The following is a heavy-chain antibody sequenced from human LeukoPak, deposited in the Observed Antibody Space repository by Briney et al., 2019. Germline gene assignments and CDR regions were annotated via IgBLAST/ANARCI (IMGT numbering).Heavy chain of an antibody. V-gene: IGHV3-48*02. Sequence: GGSLRLSCAASGFIFSTFSMNWVRQAPGKGLEWVSYISGISDTKYYAESVKGRFTISRDNAENSLYLQMNSLRDDDTAIYYCAREAPRSFGQIDYWGQGTPVAVSS. D-gene: IGHD5-18*01. J-gene: IGHJ4*02. CDR2: ISGISDTK. CDR3: AREAPRSFGQIDY. CDR1: GFIFSTFS.